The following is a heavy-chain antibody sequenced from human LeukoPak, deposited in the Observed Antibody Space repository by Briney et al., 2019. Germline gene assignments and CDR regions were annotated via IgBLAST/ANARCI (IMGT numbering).Heavy chain of an antibody. CDR2: ISDSGEIT. CDR3: AKGAAAGKVDWFDP. V-gene: IGHV3-23*01. D-gene: IGHD6-13*01. J-gene: IGHJ5*02. Sequence: GGSLRLSCAASGITFSDYGMSWVRRAPGKGLEWVSGISDSGEITFYADSVKGRFTISRDNSNNTLHLQMVSLRAEDSAVYYCAKGAAAGKVDWFDPWGQGTLVTVSS. CDR1: GITFSDYG.